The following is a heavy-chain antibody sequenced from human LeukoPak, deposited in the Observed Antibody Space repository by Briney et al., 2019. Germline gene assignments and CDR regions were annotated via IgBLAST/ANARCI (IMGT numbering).Heavy chain of an antibody. V-gene: IGHV3-48*03. CDR1: GFTFSSYE. D-gene: IGHD2-15*01. CDR2: IISSGSTI. J-gene: IGHJ3*02. Sequence: PGGSLRLSCAASGFTFSSYEMNWVRQAPGKGLEWVSYIISSGSTIYYADSVKGRFTISRDNAKNSLYLQMNSLRAEDTAVYYCARDCGGGSCYGPYDAFDIWGQGTMVTVSS. CDR3: ARDCGGGSCYGPYDAFDI.